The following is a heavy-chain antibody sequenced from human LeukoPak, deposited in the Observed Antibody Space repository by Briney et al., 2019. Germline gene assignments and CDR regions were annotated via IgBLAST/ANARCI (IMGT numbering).Heavy chain of an antibody. J-gene: IGHJ4*02. CDR1: GFTFTSSA. Sequence: ASVKVSCKASGFTFTSSAVQWVRQARGQRLGWIGWIVVGSGNTNYAQKFQERVTITRDMSTSTAYMELSGLRSEDTAVYYCAADRGGSFSGSYQYWGQGTLVTVSS. D-gene: IGHD1-26*01. CDR2: IVVGSGNT. V-gene: IGHV1-58*01. CDR3: AADRGGSFSGSYQY.